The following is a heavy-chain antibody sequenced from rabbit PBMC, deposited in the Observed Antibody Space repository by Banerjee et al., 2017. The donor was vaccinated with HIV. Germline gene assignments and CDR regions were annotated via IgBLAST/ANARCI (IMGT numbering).Heavy chain of an antibody. CDR1: GFSFSAGYV. CDR3: ARDAGYAGSNL. Sequence: QEQLEESGGDLVKPEGSLTLTCTASGFSFSAGYVMCWVRQAPGKGLEWIACIGTASSATTWYATWAKGRFTISKTSSTTVTLQMTSLTAADTATYFCARDAGYAGSNLWGPGTLVTVS. D-gene: IGHD4-2*01. J-gene: IGHJ4*01. CDR2: IGTASSATT. V-gene: IGHV1S45*01.